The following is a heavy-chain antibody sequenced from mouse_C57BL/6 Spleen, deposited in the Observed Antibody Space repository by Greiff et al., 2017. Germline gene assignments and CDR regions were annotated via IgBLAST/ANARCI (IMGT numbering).Heavy chain of an antibody. J-gene: IGHJ3*01. Sequence: EVQLQQSGPELVKPWASVTISCKASGYTFTDYYMNWVQQSHGKSLEWIGDINPNNGGTSYTQKFKSKATFTVDKSSSTAYMELRSLTSEDSAVYYCASNWSAYWGQGTLVTVSA. CDR3: ASNWSAY. CDR1: GYTFTDYY. CDR2: INPNNGGT. V-gene: IGHV1-26*01.